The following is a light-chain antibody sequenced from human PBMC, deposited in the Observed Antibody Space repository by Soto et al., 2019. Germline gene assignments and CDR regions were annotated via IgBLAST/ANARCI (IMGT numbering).Light chain of an antibody. CDR1: SSDVGYYNY. CDR3: CSPTSIYVPWV. CDR2: DVT. J-gene: IGLJ3*02. V-gene: IGLV2-11*01. Sequence: QSALTQPRSVSGSPGQSVTISCTGTSSDVGYYNYVSWYQQHPGKAPKLMIYDVTKRPSGVPDRFSGSKFGNTASLTISGLQAEDEADYYCCSPTSIYVPWVFRGGTKLTVL.